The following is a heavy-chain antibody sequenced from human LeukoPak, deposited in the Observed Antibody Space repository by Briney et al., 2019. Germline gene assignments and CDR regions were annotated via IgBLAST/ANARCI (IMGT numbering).Heavy chain of an antibody. V-gene: IGHV4-59*01. Sequence: SETLSLTCTVSGGSISDYYWSWIRQPPGKGLEWIGYIYYSGSTNYNPSLKSRVTISLDMSKNQFSLKLSSVTAADTAVYFCEREATITVAGTRKFDYWGQGTLVTVSS. CDR1: GGSISDYY. D-gene: IGHD6-19*01. CDR3: EREATITVAGTRKFDY. CDR2: IYYSGST. J-gene: IGHJ4*02.